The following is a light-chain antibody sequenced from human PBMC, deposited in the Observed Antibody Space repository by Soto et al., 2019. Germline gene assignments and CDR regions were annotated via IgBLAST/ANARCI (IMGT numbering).Light chain of an antibody. CDR3: AAWDDSLDGGV. V-gene: IGLV1-44*01. Sequence: QSVLTQPPSASGTPGQRVTISCSGSRSNIGSNTANWYQLLPGTAPKLLIYSNNQRPSGVPDRFSGSKSGTSASLAICGPQSEDEADYYCAAWDDSLDGGVFGGGTKVTVL. J-gene: IGLJ3*02. CDR1: RSNIGSNT. CDR2: SNN.